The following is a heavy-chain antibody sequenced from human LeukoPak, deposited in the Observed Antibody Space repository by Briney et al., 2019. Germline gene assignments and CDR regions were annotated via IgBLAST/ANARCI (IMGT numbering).Heavy chain of an antibody. Sequence: SETLSLTCTVSGGSISSSSYYWSWIRQPPGKGLEWIGYIYYSGSTNYNPSLKSRVTISVDTSKNQFSLKLSSVTAADTAVYYCARDRLSQLWFRGWFDPWGQGTLVTVSS. CDR1: GGSISSSSYY. V-gene: IGHV4-61*01. D-gene: IGHD5-18*01. J-gene: IGHJ5*02. CDR2: IYYSGST. CDR3: ARDRLSQLWFRGWFDP.